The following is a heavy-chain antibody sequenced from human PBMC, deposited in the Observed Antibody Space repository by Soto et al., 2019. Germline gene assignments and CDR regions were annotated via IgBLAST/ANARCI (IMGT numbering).Heavy chain of an antibody. D-gene: IGHD1-1*01. V-gene: IGHV4-30-2*01. CDR2: IYHSGST. Sequence: SDTLSLTCAVSGGSISSGGYSWSWIRQPPGKGLDWIGYIYHSGSTYYNPSLKSRVTISVDRSNNQFSLKLSSVTAADTAVYYCARTTSPSRFDYWGQGTMVTVSS. J-gene: IGHJ4*02. CDR1: GGSISSGGYS. CDR3: ARTTSPSRFDY.